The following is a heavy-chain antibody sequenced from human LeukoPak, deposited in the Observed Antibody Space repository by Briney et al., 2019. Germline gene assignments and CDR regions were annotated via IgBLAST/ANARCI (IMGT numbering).Heavy chain of an antibody. Sequence: SQTLSLTCAISGDSVSSATWNWIRQPPSRGLEWLGRTYYRSKWYIDYGASVKSRITISPDTSKNQFSLQLNSVTPEDTAVYYCTRAPHHWGSDFWGQGTLVTVSS. CDR1: GDSVSSAT. D-gene: IGHD7-27*01. V-gene: IGHV6-1*01. CDR2: TYYRSKWYI. J-gene: IGHJ4*02. CDR3: TRAPHHWGSDF.